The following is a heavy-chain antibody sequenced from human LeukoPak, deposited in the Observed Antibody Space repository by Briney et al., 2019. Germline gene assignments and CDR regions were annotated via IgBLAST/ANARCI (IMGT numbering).Heavy chain of an antibody. V-gene: IGHV3-30*02. CDR3: AKLSTGSPPHAFDI. CDR2: IRYDGSNK. J-gene: IGHJ3*02. Sequence: GGSLRLSCTASGFTFSTYGMHWVRQAPGKGLEWVAFIRYDGSNKYYADSVKGRFTISRDNSKNTLYLQMNSLRAEDTAVYYCAKLSTGSPPHAFDIWGQGTMVTVSS. D-gene: IGHD3-10*01. CDR1: GFTFSTYG.